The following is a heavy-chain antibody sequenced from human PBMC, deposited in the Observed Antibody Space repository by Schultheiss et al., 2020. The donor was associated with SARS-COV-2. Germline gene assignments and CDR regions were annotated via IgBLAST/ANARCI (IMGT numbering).Heavy chain of an antibody. J-gene: IGHJ6*02. V-gene: IGHV3-48*04. CDR3: AKDMGVDIVATIRGYYYYGMDV. Sequence: GESLKISCAASGFTFSSYSMNWVRQAPGKGLEWVSYIRSSSSTTYYADSMKGRFTISRDNAKNSLFLQMNSLRAEDTALYYCAKDMGVDIVATIRGYYYYGMDVWGQGTTVTVSS. CDR1: GFTFSSYS. CDR2: IRSSSSTT. D-gene: IGHD5-12*01.